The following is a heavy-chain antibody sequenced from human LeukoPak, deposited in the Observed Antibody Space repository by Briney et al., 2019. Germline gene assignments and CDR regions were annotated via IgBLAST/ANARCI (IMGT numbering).Heavy chain of an antibody. CDR2: INHSGST. J-gene: IGHJ4*02. Sequence: PSETLSLTCAVYGRSFSGYYWSWIRQPPGKGLEWIGEINHSGSTNYNPSLKSRVTISVDTSKNQFSLKLSSVTAADTAVYYCARGYCSGGSCYDYWGQGTLVTVSS. V-gene: IGHV4-34*01. D-gene: IGHD2-15*01. CDR1: GRSFSGYY. CDR3: ARGYCSGGSCYDY.